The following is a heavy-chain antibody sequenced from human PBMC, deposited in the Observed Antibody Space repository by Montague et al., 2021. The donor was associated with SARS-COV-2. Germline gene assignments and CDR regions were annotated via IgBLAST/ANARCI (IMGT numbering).Heavy chain of an antibody. CDR3: ARDGHRRLSIEGRFDP. Sequence: PRLSCAASGFTFRSYAMHWVRQTPGKGLEWMASISDDGTNKFYVDSVKGRFTISRDNSKNSLYLQMNSLRADDTAVYYCARDGHRRLSIEGRFDPWGQGTLVTVSS. J-gene: IGHJ5*02. CDR2: ISDDGTNK. D-gene: IGHD6-6*01. V-gene: IGHV3-30*04. CDR1: GFTFRSYA.